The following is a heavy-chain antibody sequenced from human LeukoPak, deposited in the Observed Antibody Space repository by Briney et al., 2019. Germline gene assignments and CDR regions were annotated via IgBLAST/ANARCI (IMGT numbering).Heavy chain of an antibody. CDR3: VRSLVGASQAGVAYFDY. D-gene: IGHD1-26*01. CDR2: IYYSGST. Sequence: PSETLSLTCAVSGGSISSGGYSWSWIRQPPGKGLEWIGYIYYSGSTYYNPSLKSRVTISVDTSKNQFSLKLSSVTAADTAVYYCVRSLVGASQAGVAYFDYWGQGTLVTVSS. V-gene: IGHV4-30-4*07. CDR1: GGSISSGGYS. J-gene: IGHJ4*02.